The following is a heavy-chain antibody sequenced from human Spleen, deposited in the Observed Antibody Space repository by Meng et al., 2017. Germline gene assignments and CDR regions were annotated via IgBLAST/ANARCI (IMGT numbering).Heavy chain of an antibody. D-gene: IGHD6-13*01. CDR1: GSAFSASA. J-gene: IGHJ4*02. CDR2: IRSKANNYAT. CDR3: SSTISAVGNF. V-gene: IGHV3-73*01. Sequence: GESLKISCTASGSAFSASAMHWVRQASGKGLEWVGRIRSKANNYATIYAESVKGRFTISRDDSQNTAYLQMNSLKTEDTAVYYCSSTISAVGNFWGQGTLVTVPQ.